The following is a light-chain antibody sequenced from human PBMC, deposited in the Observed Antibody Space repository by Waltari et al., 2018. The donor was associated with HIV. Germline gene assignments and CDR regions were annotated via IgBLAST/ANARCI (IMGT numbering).Light chain of an antibody. CDR3: ATGDGSRNGYV. J-gene: IGLJ1*01. CDR2: SNK. Sequence: QSVLTQPPSASGTPGQRVNISCSGSSSNTGSNTVNWYQQLPGAAPNLLIYSNKQRPAGVPDRFSVFKPGTWASLAICGLLAEDEADYSCATGDGSRNGYVFGTGTKVTVL. CDR1: SSNTGSNT. V-gene: IGLV1-44*01.